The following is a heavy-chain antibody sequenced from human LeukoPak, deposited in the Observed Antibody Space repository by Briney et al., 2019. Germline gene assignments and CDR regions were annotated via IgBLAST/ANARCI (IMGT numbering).Heavy chain of an antibody. J-gene: IGHJ4*02. CDR1: GFTFSSYA. CDR2: ISGSGGGT. CDR3: AKARYYDSSGLDILLAFDY. Sequence: GGSLRLSCAASGFTFSSYAMSWVRQAPGKGLEWVSAISGSGGGTCYADSVKGRFTISRDNSKNTLYLQMNSLRAEDTAVYYCAKARYYDSSGLDILLAFDYWGQGTLVTVSS. V-gene: IGHV3-23*01. D-gene: IGHD3-22*01.